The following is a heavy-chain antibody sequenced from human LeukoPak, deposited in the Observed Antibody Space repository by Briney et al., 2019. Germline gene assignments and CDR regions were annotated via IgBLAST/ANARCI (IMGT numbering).Heavy chain of an antibody. V-gene: IGHV3-48*04. D-gene: IGHD6-13*01. CDR2: ITGSSTTI. CDR1: GFTFSTYS. Sequence: GGSLRLSCAASGFTFSTYSMNWVRQAPGKGLEWVSYITGSSTTIYYADSVKGRFSISRDNAKNSLDLEMNSLRAEDTAVYYCARLPSSAGAGTFDYWGQGTLVTVSS. J-gene: IGHJ4*02. CDR3: ARLPSSAGAGTFDY.